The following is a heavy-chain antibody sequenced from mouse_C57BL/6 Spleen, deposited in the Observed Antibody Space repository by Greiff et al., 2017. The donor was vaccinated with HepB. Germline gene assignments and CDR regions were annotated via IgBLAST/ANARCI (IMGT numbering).Heavy chain of an antibody. D-gene: IGHD4-1*01. Sequence: QVQLQQSGAELVRPGASVTLSCKASGYTFTDYEMHWVKQTPVHGLEWIGAIDPETGGTAYNQKFKGKAILTADKSSSTAYMELRSLTSEDSAVYYCTRDGTGAFAYWGQGTLVTVSA. CDR1: GYTFTDYE. J-gene: IGHJ3*01. CDR3: TRDGTGAFAY. CDR2: IDPETGGT. V-gene: IGHV1-15*01.